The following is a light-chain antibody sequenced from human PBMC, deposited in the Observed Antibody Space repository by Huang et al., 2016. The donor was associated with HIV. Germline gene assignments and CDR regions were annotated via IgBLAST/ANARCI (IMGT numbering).Light chain of an antibody. V-gene: IGKV3-15*01. CDR3: QQYNNWLGT. J-gene: IGKJ2*01. CDR2: VAS. CDR1: QSVSRN. Sequence: EIVMTQSPATLSVSPGERATLSCRASQSVSRNLAWYQQTPGQAPRLLIYVASTRATGIPSRFSGSGSGTEFTLTISSLQSEDFAVYYCQQYNNWLGTFGQGTKLEIK.